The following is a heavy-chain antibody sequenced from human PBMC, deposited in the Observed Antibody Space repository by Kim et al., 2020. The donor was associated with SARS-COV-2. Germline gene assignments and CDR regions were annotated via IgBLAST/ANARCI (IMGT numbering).Heavy chain of an antibody. Sequence: ASVKVSCKASGYTFTSYGISWVRQAPGQGLEWMGWISAYNGNTNYAQKLQGRVTMTTDTSTSTAYMELRSLRSDDTAVYYCARGPIPYYDFWSGYPSNYYYYGMDVWGQGTTVTVSS. CDR1: GYTFTSYG. CDR2: ISAYNGNT. CDR3: ARGPIPYYDFWSGYPSNYYYYGMDV. D-gene: IGHD3-3*01. J-gene: IGHJ6*02. V-gene: IGHV1-18*01.